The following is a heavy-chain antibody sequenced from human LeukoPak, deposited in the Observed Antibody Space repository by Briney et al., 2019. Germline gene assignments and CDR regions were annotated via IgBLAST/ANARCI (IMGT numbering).Heavy chain of an antibody. CDR2: IRYDGRNK. CDR1: GFTFTSYG. J-gene: IGHJ5*02. CDR3: AKWADMTTNWFDP. D-gene: IGHD4-11*01. Sequence: GGSLRLSCAASGFTFTSYGMHWVRQAPGKGLEWVAFIRYDGRNKYYVDSVKGRFTISRDNSKNTLYLQMNSLRAEDTAVYYCAKWADMTTNWFDPWGHGTLVTVSS. V-gene: IGHV3-30*02.